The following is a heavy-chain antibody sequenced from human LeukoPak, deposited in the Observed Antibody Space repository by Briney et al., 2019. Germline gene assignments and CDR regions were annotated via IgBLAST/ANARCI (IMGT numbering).Heavy chain of an antibody. V-gene: IGHV3-21*01. CDR2: ISSSSSYI. CDR3: ARVGVGYYCGMDV. J-gene: IGHJ6*02. D-gene: IGHD3-3*01. CDR1: GFTFSSYS. Sequence: PGGSLRLSCAASGFTFSSYSMTWVRQAPGKGLEWVSSISSSSSYIYYADSVKGRFTISRDNAKNSLYLQMNSLRAEDTAVYYCARVGVGYYCGMDVWGQGTTVTVSS.